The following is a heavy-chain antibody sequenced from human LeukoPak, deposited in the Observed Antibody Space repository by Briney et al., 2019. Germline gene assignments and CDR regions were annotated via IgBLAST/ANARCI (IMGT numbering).Heavy chain of an antibody. V-gene: IGHV4-59*11. CDR3: ASRPAGSAWYGVFDY. CDR1: GASMSNHY. J-gene: IGHJ4*02. Sequence: LETLSLTCTVSGASMSNHYWSWIRQPAGPGLEGIGYIYDSETTNYNPSLSSRVTMSVDTSKTQFSLRLSSVTAADTALYYCASRPAGSAWYGVFDYWSRGTLVTVSS. CDR2: IYDSETT. D-gene: IGHD6-13*01.